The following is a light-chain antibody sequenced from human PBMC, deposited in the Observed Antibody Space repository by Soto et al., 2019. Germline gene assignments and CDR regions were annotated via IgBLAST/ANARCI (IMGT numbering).Light chain of an antibody. CDR3: QYYGGYYGSSPRYT. V-gene: IGKV3-20*01. J-gene: IGKJ2*01. CDR1: QNVSSNY. CDR2: GAF. Sequence: EIVSTQSPGTLSLSPGERATLSCRASQNVSSNYLAWYQQRPGQAPRLLMYGAFIRATGIPDRISGSGSGTDFTVTISRLEPEDFAVYYCQYYGGYYGSSPRYTFGQGTKVDIK.